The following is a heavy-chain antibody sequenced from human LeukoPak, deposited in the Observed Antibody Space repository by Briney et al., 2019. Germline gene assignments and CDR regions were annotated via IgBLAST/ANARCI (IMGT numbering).Heavy chain of an antibody. J-gene: IGHJ4*02. CDR1: GYSISSGYY. D-gene: IGHD2-2*01. V-gene: IGHV4-38-2*01. CDR2: IYHSGST. Sequence: KTSETLSLTCAVSGYSISSGYYWGWIRQPPGKGLEWIGRIYHSGSTYYNPSLKSRVTISVDTSKNQFSLKLSSVTAADTAVYYCAIQRGDCSSTSCYAPNCGQGTLVTVSP. CDR3: AIQRGDCSSTSCYAPN.